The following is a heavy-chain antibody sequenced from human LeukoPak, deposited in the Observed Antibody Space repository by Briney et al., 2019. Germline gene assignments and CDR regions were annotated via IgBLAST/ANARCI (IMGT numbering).Heavy chain of an antibody. CDR3: ARTDTAMLRRSFDF. D-gene: IGHD5-18*01. J-gene: IGHJ4*02. CDR1: GYSISSGDY. Sequence: SETLSLTCTVSGYSISSGDYWGWIRQPPGKGLEWIGSIYHSGRTYYNPSLKSRVTISVDTSKNQFSLKLSSVTAADTAVYYCARTDTAMLRRSFDFWGQGTLVTVSS. V-gene: IGHV4-38-2*02. CDR2: IYHSGRT.